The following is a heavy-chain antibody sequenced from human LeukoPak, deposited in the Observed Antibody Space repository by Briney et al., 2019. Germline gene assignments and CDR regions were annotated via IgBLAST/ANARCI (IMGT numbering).Heavy chain of an antibody. Sequence: GRSLRLSCAASGFTFSSYAMHWVRQAPGKGLEWVAVISYDGSNKYYADSVKGRFTISRDNSKNTLYLQMNSLRAEDTAVYYCARGGVATRKPPLDYWGQGTPVTVSS. D-gene: IGHD5-12*01. J-gene: IGHJ4*02. CDR1: GFTFSSYA. CDR3: ARGGVATRKPPLDY. V-gene: IGHV3-30*04. CDR2: ISYDGSNK.